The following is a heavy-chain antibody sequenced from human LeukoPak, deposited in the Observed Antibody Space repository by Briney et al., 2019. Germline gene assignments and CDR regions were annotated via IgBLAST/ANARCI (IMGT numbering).Heavy chain of an antibody. V-gene: IGHV4-30-4*01. CDR3: ARAWDYYGSGSYYNDY. J-gene: IGHJ4*02. Sequence: SETLSLTCTVSGGSISSGDYYWSWIRQPPGKGLEWIGYIYYSGSTYYNPSLKSRVTISVDTSKNQFSLKLSSVTAADKAVYYCARAWDYYGSGSYYNDYWGQGTLVTVSS. CDR1: GGSISSGDYY. CDR2: IYYSGST. D-gene: IGHD3-10*01.